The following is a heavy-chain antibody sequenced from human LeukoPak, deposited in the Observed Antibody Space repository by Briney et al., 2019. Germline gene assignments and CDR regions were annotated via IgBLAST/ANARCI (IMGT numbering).Heavy chain of an antibody. CDR3: ARSARHCNNGVCFTDYYIDL. Sequence: ASVKVSCKASGDTFTNYYIHWVRQAPGQGLEWMGRINPNSGDPNYPQKFQGRVTMTRDTSISTAYMEMSSLTSDDTAVYYCARSARHCNNGVCFTDYYIDLWGKGTTVIVSS. D-gene: IGHD2-8*01. CDR1: GDTFTNYY. V-gene: IGHV1-2*06. CDR2: INPNSGDP. J-gene: IGHJ6*03.